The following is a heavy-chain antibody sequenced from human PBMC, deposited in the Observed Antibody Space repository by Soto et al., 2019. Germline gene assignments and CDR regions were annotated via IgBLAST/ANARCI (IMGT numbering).Heavy chain of an antibody. CDR2: ISDSGNST. CDR1: GFAFNHYA. Sequence: EVQLLESGGGLVQPGESLRLSCAASGFAFNHYAMTWVRQAPGKGLEWVSAISDSGNSTYSAGSIRGRFTISRDNSKNTLYLQMNSLRADDTAIYFCAKARSYRYYYYYGLDVWGQGTTVTVS. V-gene: IGHV3-23*01. CDR3: AKARSYRYYYYYGLDV. D-gene: IGHD1-26*01. J-gene: IGHJ6*02.